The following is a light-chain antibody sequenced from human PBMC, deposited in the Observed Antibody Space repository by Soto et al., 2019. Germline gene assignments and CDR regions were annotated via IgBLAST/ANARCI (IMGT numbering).Light chain of an antibody. J-gene: IGKJ1*01. Sequence: DIQMTQSPSALSASVGDRVTITCRASQSISTYLEWFQQKPGKAPKLLIYGASTLQSGVPSRFSGSGSGTEFTLTISSLQPDDFATYYCQQYNGTFGQGTKVEIK. CDR2: GAS. CDR1: QSISTY. CDR3: QQYNGT. V-gene: IGKV1-16*01.